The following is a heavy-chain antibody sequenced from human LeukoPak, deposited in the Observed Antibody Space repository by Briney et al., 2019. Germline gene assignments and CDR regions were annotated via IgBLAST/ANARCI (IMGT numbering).Heavy chain of an antibody. CDR1: GYTFTSYG. Sequence: ASVKVSCKASGYTFTSYGISWVRQAPGQGLEWMGWINPNSGGTNYAQKFQGRVTMTRDTSISTAYMELSRLRSEDTAVYYCARDHDILTGNWGYYFDYWGQGTLVTVSS. CDR3: ARDHDILTGNWGYYFDY. D-gene: IGHD3-9*01. J-gene: IGHJ4*02. CDR2: INPNSGGT. V-gene: IGHV1-2*02.